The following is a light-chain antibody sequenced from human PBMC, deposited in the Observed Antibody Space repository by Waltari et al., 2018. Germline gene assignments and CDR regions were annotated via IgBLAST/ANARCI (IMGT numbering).Light chain of an antibody. Sequence: EIVLKQSPPTFPLSPGDRATLSCRASQSISSYLAWYQQKPGQAPRLLIYDASTRATGVPARFSGSGSVTDFTLTISSLEPEDFAIYYCQQRSKSFTFGPGTKVDMK. V-gene: IGKV3-11*01. CDR2: DAS. J-gene: IGKJ3*01. CDR3: QQRSKSFT. CDR1: QSISSY.